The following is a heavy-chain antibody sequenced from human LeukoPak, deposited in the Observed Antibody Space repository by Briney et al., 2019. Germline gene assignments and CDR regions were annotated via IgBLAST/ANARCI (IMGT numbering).Heavy chain of an antibody. CDR1: GFTLDDYG. Sequence: PGGSLRLSCAASGFTLDDYGMTWVRQPPGKGLEWVSGINWKGGSTGYADSVTGRFIISRDNAKNSLYLQMNSLRAEDTAFYYCARNRVGDYSPHQDAFDTWGQGTMVTVSS. J-gene: IGHJ3*02. CDR2: INWKGGST. D-gene: IGHD2-21*01. CDR3: ARNRVGDYSPHQDAFDT. V-gene: IGHV3-20*04.